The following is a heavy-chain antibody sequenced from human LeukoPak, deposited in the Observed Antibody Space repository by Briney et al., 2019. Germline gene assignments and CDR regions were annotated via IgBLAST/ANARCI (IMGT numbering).Heavy chain of an antibody. J-gene: IGHJ4*02. CDR1: GFTFSRYS. V-gene: IGHV3-21*01. Sequence: GGSLRLSCAASGFTFSRYSMNWVRQAPGKGLEWVSSISSSSSYIYYADSVKGRFTISRDNAKNSLYLQMNSLRAEDTAVYYCARAVAPVVRGVIGYWGQGTLVTVTS. CDR3: ARAVAPVVRGVIGY. CDR2: ISSSSSYI. D-gene: IGHD3-10*01.